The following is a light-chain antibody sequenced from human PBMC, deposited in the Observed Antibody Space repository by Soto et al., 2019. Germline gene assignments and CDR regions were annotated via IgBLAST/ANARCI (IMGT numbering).Light chain of an antibody. CDR2: GAS. Sequence: EIVMTQSPATLSVSPGERATLSCRASQSVSSNLAWYQQKPGQAPRLLIYGASTRATGIPARFSGSGSGTDFTLTISSLHSEDFAVYYCQQYNNWPPFTFGPGTKVDIK. CDR3: QQYNNWPPFT. V-gene: IGKV3-15*01. CDR1: QSVSSN. J-gene: IGKJ3*01.